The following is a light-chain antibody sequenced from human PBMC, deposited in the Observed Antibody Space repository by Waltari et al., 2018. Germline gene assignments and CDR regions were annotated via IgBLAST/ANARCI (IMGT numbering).Light chain of an antibody. CDR1: QTVSRN. V-gene: IGKV3-15*01. Sequence: RVMTQSPVTLSVSPGESANFSCRASQTVSRNLACYQQKPGQAPSLLIYGASTRVTGTPARFSGRGSGTEFALTISSLQSEDLAVYYCQQYEDWPPRFTFGPGTKVDFK. J-gene: IGKJ3*01. CDR2: GAS. CDR3: QQYEDWPPRFT.